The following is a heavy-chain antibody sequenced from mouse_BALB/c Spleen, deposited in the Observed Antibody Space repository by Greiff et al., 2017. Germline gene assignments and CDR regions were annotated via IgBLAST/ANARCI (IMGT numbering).Heavy chain of an antibody. CDR1: GFAFSSYD. V-gene: IGHV5-12-1*01. Sequence: EGQGVESGGGLVKPGGSLKLSCAASGFAFSSYDMSWVRQTPEKRLEWVAYISSGGGSTYYPDTVKGRFTISRDNAKNTLYLQMSSLKSEDTAMYYCARRYGSSYVPFDYWGQGTTLTVSS. D-gene: IGHD1-1*01. J-gene: IGHJ2*01. CDR3: ARRYGSSYVPFDY. CDR2: ISSGGGST.